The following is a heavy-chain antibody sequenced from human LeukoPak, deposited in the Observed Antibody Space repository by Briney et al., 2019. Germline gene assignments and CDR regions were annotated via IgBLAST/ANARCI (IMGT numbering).Heavy chain of an antibody. Sequence: TGGSLRLSCAASGFIFSSYWMHWVRQAPGKGLVWVSRIHSDGSDTTYADSVKGRFTISRDSAKNTLYLQMNSLRAEDTAVYYCAREGNSGWRDDGFDIWGQGTMVTVSS. D-gene: IGHD6-19*01. V-gene: IGHV3-74*01. CDR1: GFIFSSYW. CDR3: AREGNSGWRDDGFDI. CDR2: IHSDGSDT. J-gene: IGHJ3*02.